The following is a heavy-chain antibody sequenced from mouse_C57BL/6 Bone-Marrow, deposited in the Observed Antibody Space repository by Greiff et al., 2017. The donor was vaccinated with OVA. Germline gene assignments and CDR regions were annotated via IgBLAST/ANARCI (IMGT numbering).Heavy chain of an antibody. CDR2: IHPNSGST. J-gene: IGHJ1*03. CDR1: GYTFTSYW. Sequence: QVQLQQPGAELVKPGASVKLSCKASGYTFTSYWMHWVKQRPGQGLEWIGMIHPNSGSTNYNEKFKSKATLTVDKSSSTAYMQLSSLTSEDSAVYYCARSRGWLRRYFDVWGTGTTVTVSS. CDR3: ARSRGWLRRYFDV. V-gene: IGHV1-64*01. D-gene: IGHD2-2*01.